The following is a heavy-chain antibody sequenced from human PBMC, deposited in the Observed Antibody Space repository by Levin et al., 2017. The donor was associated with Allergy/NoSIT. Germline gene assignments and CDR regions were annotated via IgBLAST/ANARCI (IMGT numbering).Heavy chain of an antibody. CDR1: GFTFINAW. Sequence: TGGSLRLSCAGSGFTFINAWMSWVRQAPGKGLEWIGQIKSKTDGGTTDYAAPVNGRFTISTDDSKNTLYLEMNSLKTEDTAVYYCRWFGVYFDYWGQGTLVTVSS. J-gene: IGHJ4*02. CDR3: RWFGVYFDY. CDR2: IKSKTDGGTT. D-gene: IGHD3-10*01. V-gene: IGHV3-15*01.